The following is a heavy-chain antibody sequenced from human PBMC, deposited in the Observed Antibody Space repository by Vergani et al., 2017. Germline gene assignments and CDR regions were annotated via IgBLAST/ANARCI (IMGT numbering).Heavy chain of an antibody. D-gene: IGHD1-1*01. Sequence: QVQLVQSGAEVKKPGSSVKVSCKASGGTFSSYAISWVRQAPGQGLEWMGGIIPIFGTANYAQKFQGRGTITADESTSTAYMELNSLRAEDTAVYYCARAGAPNWNDQRRSFYYGMDVWGQGTTVTVSS. V-gene: IGHV1-69*01. CDR3: ARAGAPNWNDQRRSFYYGMDV. J-gene: IGHJ6*02. CDR2: IIPIFGTA. CDR1: GGTFSSYA.